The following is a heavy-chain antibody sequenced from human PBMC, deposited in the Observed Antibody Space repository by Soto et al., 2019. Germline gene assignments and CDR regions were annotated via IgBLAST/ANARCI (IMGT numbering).Heavy chain of an antibody. V-gene: IGHV3-11*06. CDR2: ISSSSSYT. D-gene: IGHD2-15*01. CDR1: GFTFSDYY. Sequence: QVQLVESGGGLVKPGGSLRLSCAASGFTFSDYYMSWIRQAPGKGLEWVSYISSSSSYTNYADSVKGRFTISRDNAKNSLYLQMNSLRAEDTAVYYCATHGGQGALPFDYWGQGTLVTVSS. J-gene: IGHJ4*02. CDR3: ATHGGQGALPFDY.